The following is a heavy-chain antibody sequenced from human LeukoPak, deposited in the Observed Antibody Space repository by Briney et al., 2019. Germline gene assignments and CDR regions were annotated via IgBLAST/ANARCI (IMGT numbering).Heavy chain of an antibody. Sequence: ASVKVSCKASGYTFTSYDINWVRQATGQGLEWMGWMNPNSGDTGYAQKFQGRVTITRNTSISTAYMELSSLRSEDTAVYYCARGLTTVVTHHSYYYYYMDVWGKGTTVTVSS. CDR3: ARGLTTVVTHHSYYYYYMDV. CDR2: MNPNSGDT. V-gene: IGHV1-8*03. CDR1: GYTFTSYD. D-gene: IGHD4-23*01. J-gene: IGHJ6*03.